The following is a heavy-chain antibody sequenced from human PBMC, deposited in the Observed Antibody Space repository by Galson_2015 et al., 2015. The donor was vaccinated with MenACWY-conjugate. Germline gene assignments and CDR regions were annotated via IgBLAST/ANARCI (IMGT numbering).Heavy chain of an antibody. CDR3: ARNKYGDYVFDY. V-gene: IGHV3-48*02. D-gene: IGHD4-17*01. J-gene: IGHJ4*02. Sequence: SLRLSCAASGFTFSNYGMNWVRQAPGKGLEWVSYISSTTTIYYADSVKGRFTISRDNAKNSLYLQMNSVTDEDTAVYYCARNKYGDYVFDYWGQGTLVTVSS. CDR1: GFTFSNYG. CDR2: ISSTTTI.